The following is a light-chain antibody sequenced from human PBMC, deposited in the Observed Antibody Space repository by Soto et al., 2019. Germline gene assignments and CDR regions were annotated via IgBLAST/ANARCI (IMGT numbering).Light chain of an antibody. CDR3: QQCTNWPLT. V-gene: IGKV3-15*01. Sequence: EIVMTQSPATLSVSPGERATLSCRASQSVSSKLAWYQQKSGQAPRLLIYGASTRATGIPDRFSGSGSGTEFTLTISSLQSEDFAVYYCQQCTNWPLTFGGGTKVDIK. CDR2: GAS. J-gene: IGKJ4*01. CDR1: QSVSSK.